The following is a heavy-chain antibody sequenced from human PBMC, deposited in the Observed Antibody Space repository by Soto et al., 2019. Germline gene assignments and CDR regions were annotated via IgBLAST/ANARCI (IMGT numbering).Heavy chain of an antibody. D-gene: IGHD2-21*01. J-gene: IGHJ6*02. CDR2: ISAYNGNT. CDR1: GYTFTSYG. CDR3: ARDLIPTHMDYYYYGMDV. V-gene: IGHV1-18*01. Sequence: QVQLVQSGAEVKKPGAPVKVSCKASGYTFTSYGISWVRQAPGQGLEWMGWISAYNGNTNYAQKLQGRVTMTTDTSTSTAYMELRSLRSDDTAVYYCARDLIPTHMDYYYYGMDVWGQGTTVTVSS.